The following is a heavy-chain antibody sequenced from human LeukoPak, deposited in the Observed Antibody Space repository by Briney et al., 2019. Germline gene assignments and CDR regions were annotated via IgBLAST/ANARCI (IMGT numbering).Heavy chain of an antibody. Sequence: SQTLSLTCAISGDSVSSNRSAWNWIRQSPSRDLEWLGRTYYRSKRFNDYAVFVKSRIIINPDTSKNQVSLQLNSVTPEDTAIYYCAREVGRTGNDAFDVWGQGTMVTVSS. D-gene: IGHD1-14*01. CDR2: TYYRSKRFN. CDR3: AREVGRTGNDAFDV. J-gene: IGHJ3*01. CDR1: GDSVSSNRSA. V-gene: IGHV6-1*01.